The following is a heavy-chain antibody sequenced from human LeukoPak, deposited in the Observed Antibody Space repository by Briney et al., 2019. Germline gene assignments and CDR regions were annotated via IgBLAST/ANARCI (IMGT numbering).Heavy chain of an antibody. CDR1: GFTFSSYA. J-gene: IGHJ3*01. V-gene: IGHV3-30*14. D-gene: IGHD3-10*01. CDR2: ISYDGSNK. Sequence: GGSLRLSCAASGFTFSSYAMHWVRQAPGKGLEWVAVISYDGSNKYYADSVKGRFTISRDNSKNTLYLQLNSLRAEDTAVYYCAREGSGRTAYNDGLDVWGQGTMVTVSS. CDR3: AREGSGRTAYNDGLDV.